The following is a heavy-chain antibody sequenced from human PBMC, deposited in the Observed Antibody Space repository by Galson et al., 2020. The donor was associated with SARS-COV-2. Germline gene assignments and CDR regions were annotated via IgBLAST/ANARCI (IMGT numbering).Heavy chain of an antibody. Sequence: SETLSLTCSVSGGFMASYHWSWIRQPPGKGLEWVGHIYYTGTTNYNPSLKSRVTMSVDTSKNQLSLKLRFVTAADSAVYYCARADYGPSHYCFYYIDVWGEGTPVTVSS. V-gene: IGHV4-59*12. J-gene: IGHJ6*03. CDR1: GGFMASYH. CDR3: ARADYGPSHYCFYYIDV. D-gene: IGHD4-17*01. CDR2: IYYTGTT.